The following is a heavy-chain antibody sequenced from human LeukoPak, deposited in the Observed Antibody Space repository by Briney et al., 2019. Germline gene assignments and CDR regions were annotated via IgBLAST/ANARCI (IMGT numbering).Heavy chain of an antibody. J-gene: IGHJ5*02. V-gene: IGHV1-69*13. CDR3: ARAFCGGDCYYHP. CDR1: GGTFSIYA. CDR2: IIPIFGTA. D-gene: IGHD2-21*02. Sequence: GASVKVSCKASGGTFSIYAISWVRQAPGQGLEWMGGIIPIFGTANHAQKFQGRVTITADESTSTAYMELSSLRSEDTAVYYCARAFCGGDCYYHPWGQGTLVTVSS.